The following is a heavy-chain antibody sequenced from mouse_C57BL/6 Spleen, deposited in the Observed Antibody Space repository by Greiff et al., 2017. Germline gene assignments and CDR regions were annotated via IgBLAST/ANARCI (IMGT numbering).Heavy chain of an antibody. V-gene: IGHV1-76*01. Sequence: VKLMESGAELVRPGASVKLSCKASGYTFTDYYINWVKQRPGQGLEWIARIYPGSGNTYYNEKFKGKATLTAEKSSSTAYMQLSSLTSEDSAVYFCARRSGAGMDCWGQGTSVTVSS. D-gene: IGHD3-1*01. CDR1: GYTFTDYY. J-gene: IGHJ4*01. CDR3: ARRSGAGMDC. CDR2: IYPGSGNT.